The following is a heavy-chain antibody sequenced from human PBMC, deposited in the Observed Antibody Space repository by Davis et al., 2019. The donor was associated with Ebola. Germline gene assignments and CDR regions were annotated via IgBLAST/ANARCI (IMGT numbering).Heavy chain of an antibody. D-gene: IGHD6-19*01. V-gene: IGHV6-1*01. CDR1: GDSVPSNSAA. J-gene: IGHJ6*02. Sequence: HSQTLSLTCAILGDSVPSNSAAWNWIRQSPSRGLEWLGRTYYRSNLYNDYAESVKSRITITPDTSKNQFSLQLNSLTPENTALYYCVREVVWGQWLSYGMDVWGQGTTVTVSS. CDR3: VREVVWGQWLSYGMDV. CDR2: TYYRSNLYN.